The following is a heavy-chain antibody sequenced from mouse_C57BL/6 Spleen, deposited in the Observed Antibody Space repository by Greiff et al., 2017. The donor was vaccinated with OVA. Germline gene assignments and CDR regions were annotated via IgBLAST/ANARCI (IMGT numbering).Heavy chain of an antibody. D-gene: IGHD1-1*01. Sequence: EVKLMESGGGLVQPGGSMKLSCVASGFTFSNYWMNWVRQSPEKGLEWVAQIRLKSDNYATHYAESVKGRFTISRDDSKSSVYLQMNNLRAEDTGIYYCTESQLGMNYYGSYYFDYWGQGTTLTVSS. V-gene: IGHV6-3*01. CDR2: IRLKSDNYAT. CDR1: GFTFSNYW. J-gene: IGHJ2*01. CDR3: TESQLGMNYYGSYYFDY.